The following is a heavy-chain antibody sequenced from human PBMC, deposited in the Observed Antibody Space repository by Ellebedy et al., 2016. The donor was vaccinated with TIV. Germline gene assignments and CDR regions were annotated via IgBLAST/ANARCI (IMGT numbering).Heavy chain of an antibody. CDR3: ARAPPYASSRDGFDP. Sequence: MPGGSLRLSCTVSGGSIRNYYWNWIRQPPGKGLEWIGHIYYSGSANHNPSLKSRVSISVDTSKNQFSLKLNSVTSADTAVYFCARAPPYASSRDGFDPWGQGTLVTVSP. J-gene: IGHJ5*02. D-gene: IGHD6-13*01. V-gene: IGHV4-59*01. CDR2: IYYSGSA. CDR1: GGSIRNYY.